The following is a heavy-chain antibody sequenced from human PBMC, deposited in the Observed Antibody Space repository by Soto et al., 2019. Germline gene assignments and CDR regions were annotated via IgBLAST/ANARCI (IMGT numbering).Heavy chain of an antibody. J-gene: IGHJ3*02. CDR1: GGSFSGYY. CDR3: ARKGYSSGWPTNRWAFDI. D-gene: IGHD6-19*01. CDR2: INHSGST. V-gene: IGHV4-34*01. Sequence: SETLSLTCAVYGGSFSGYYWSWIRQPPGKGLEWIGEINHSGSTNYNPSLKSRVTISVDTSKNQFSLKLSSVTAADTAVYYCARKGYSSGWPTNRWAFDIWGQGTMVTVSS.